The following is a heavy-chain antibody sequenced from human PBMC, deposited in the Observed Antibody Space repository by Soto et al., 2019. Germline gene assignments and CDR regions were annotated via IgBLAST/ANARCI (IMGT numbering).Heavy chain of an antibody. CDR2: IYWDDDK. CDR1: GFSLSTSGVG. Sequence: SGPTLVNPTQTLTLTCTFSGFSLSTSGVGVGWIRQPPGKALEWLALIYWDDDKRYSPSLKSRLTITKDTSKNQVVLTMTNMDPVETATYYCAHRHRGGYCSSTSCPELGWNDEGYNWFDPWGQGTLVTVSS. D-gene: IGHD2-2*01. CDR3: AHRHRGGYCSSTSCPELGWNDEGYNWFDP. J-gene: IGHJ5*02. V-gene: IGHV2-5*02.